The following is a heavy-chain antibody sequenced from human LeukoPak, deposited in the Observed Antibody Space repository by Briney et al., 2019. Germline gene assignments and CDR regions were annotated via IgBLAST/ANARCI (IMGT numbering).Heavy chain of an antibody. CDR1: GFTFSSYG. D-gene: IGHD3-10*01. CDR3: AKGDYYGSGSYYRSPHFDY. V-gene: IGHV3-30*18. Sequence: PGGSLRLSCAASGFTFSSYGMHWVRQAPGKGLEWVAVISYDGSNKYYADSVKGRFTISRDNSKNTLYLQMNSLRAEDTAVYYCAKGDYYGSGSYYRSPHFDYWGQGTLSPSPQ. CDR2: ISYDGSNK. J-gene: IGHJ4*02.